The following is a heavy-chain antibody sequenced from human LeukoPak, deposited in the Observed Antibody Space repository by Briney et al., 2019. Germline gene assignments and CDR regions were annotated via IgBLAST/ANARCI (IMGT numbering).Heavy chain of an antibody. Sequence: GGSLRLSCAASRFTFSRYWMSWVRQAPGKGLEWVANIKQDGSEKYYVDSVKGRFTISRDNTKNSLYLQMISLRAEDTAVYYCARGAYDSSGYYPSWFDPWGQGTLVTVSS. CDR2: IKQDGSEK. V-gene: IGHV3-7*01. CDR1: RFTFSRYW. J-gene: IGHJ5*02. CDR3: ARGAYDSSGYYPSWFDP. D-gene: IGHD3-22*01.